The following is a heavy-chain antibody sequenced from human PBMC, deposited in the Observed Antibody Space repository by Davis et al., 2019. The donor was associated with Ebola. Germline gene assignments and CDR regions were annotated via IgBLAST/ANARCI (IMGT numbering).Heavy chain of an antibody. CDR2: IYYSGST. CDR3: ARRAGGSGSHYFDY. Sequence: PGGSLRLSCTVSGGSISSYYWGWIRQPPGKGLEWIGSIYYSGSTYYNPSLKSRVTISVDTSKNQFSLKLSSVTAADTAVYYCARRAGGSGSHYFDYWGQGTLVTVSS. CDR1: GGSISSYY. J-gene: IGHJ4*02. D-gene: IGHD3-10*01. V-gene: IGHV4-39*01.